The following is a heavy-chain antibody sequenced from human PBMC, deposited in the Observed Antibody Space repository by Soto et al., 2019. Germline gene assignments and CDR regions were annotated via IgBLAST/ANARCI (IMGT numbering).Heavy chain of an antibody. J-gene: IGHJ5*02. CDR1: GGYINRSPYY. CDR3: ARVAGQWLKRGWFDP. V-gene: IGHV4-39*07. Sequence: ASETLSLTCSVSGGYINRSPYYWDWIRQSPGKGLEWIGSIYETGSTNYNPSLKSRVTISVDTSKNQFSLKLSSVTAADTAVYYCARVAGQWLKRGWFDPWGQGTLVTVSS. CDR2: IYETGST. D-gene: IGHD6-19*01.